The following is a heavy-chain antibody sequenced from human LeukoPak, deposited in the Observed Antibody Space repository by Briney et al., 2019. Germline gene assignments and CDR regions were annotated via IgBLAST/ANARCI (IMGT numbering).Heavy chain of an antibody. Sequence: SETLSLTCTVSGGSISSYYWSWIRQPAGKGLEWIGRIYTSGSTNYNPSLKSRVTMSVDTSKNQFSLKLSSVTAADTAVYYCAREAGGYQLLLGAFDIWGQGTMVTVSS. CDR2: IYTSGST. J-gene: IGHJ3*02. CDR1: GGSISSYY. V-gene: IGHV4-4*07. D-gene: IGHD2-2*01. CDR3: AREAGGYQLLLGAFDI.